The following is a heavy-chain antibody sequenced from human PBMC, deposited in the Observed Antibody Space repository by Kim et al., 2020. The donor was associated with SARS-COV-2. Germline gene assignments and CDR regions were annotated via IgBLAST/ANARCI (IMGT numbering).Heavy chain of an antibody. D-gene: IGHD3-9*01. Sequence: ASVKVSCKASGYTFTSYAMHWVRQAPGQRLEWMGWINSDNGNTKYSQKFQRRVTITRVTSASTAYMELSSLRSEDTAVYYCARESPYYDILTGYYINWNYFDCWGQGALVTISS. CDR3: ARESPYYDILTGYYINWNYFDC. J-gene: IGHJ4*01. CDR1: GYTFTSYA. V-gene: IGHV1-3*01. CDR2: INSDNGNT.